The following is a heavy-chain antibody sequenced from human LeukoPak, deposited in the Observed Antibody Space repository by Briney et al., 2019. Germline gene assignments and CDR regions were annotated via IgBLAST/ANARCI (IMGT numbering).Heavy chain of an antibody. V-gene: IGHV4-34*01. Sequence: PSETLSLSCAVYGGSFSGYYWSWIRQPPGKGLEWIGEINHSGSTNYNPSLKSRVTISVDTSKNQFSLKLSSVTAADTAVYYCASHDSSGYYSVYWGQGTLVTVSS. CDR3: ASHDSSGYYSVY. D-gene: IGHD3-22*01. CDR2: INHSGST. J-gene: IGHJ4*02. CDR1: GGSFSGYY.